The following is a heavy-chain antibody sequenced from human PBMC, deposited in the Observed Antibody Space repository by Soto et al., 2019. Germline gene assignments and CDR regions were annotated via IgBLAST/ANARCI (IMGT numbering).Heavy chain of an antibody. CDR1: GFTFSSHE. J-gene: IGHJ4*02. D-gene: IGHD1-26*01. V-gene: IGHV3-48*03. Sequence: VQLVESGGGVVQPGRSLRLSCAASGFTFSSHEMAWVRQAPGKGLEWVSYISNSGSTIKYADSVKGRFTISRDNAKDSLSLQMNSLRAEDTAVYYCAGGVMYSGSYQDWGQGTLVTVSS. CDR2: ISNSGSTI. CDR3: AGGVMYSGSYQD.